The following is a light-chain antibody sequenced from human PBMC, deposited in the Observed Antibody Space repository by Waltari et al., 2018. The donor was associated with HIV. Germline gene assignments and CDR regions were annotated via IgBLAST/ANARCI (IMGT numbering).Light chain of an antibody. J-gene: IGLJ1*01. V-gene: IGLV2-23*02. CDR2: DVT. Sequence: QSALTQPASVSGSPGQSITISCTGTSGDVGAYNYVSWYQQHPNKAPNLMIYDVTKRPSGVSIRYSCSKSGNTASLTLSGLQAEDEADYYCCSYAGDTTFVFGTGTKVTVL. CDR1: SGDVGAYNY. CDR3: CSYAGDTTFV.